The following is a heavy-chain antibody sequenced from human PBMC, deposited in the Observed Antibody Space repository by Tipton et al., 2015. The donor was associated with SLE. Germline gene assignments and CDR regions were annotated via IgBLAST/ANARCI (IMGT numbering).Heavy chain of an antibody. CDR1: GFTFSTYA. V-gene: IGHV3-74*01. CDR2: INSDGSST. D-gene: IGHD1-26*01. CDR3: AREREYEWERLTYYYGMDV. J-gene: IGHJ6*02. Sequence: QLVQSGGGVVQPGRSLRLSCAASGFTFSTYAMHWVRQAPGKGLVWVSRINSDGSSTSYADSVKGRFTISRDNAKNTLYLQMNSLRAEDTAVYYCAREREYEWERLTYYYGMDVWGQGTTVTVSS.